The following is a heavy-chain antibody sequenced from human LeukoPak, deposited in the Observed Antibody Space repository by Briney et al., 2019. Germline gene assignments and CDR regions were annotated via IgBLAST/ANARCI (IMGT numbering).Heavy chain of an antibody. CDR3: AKKPGHYYDSSGYSREYYFDY. Sequence: PGGTLRLSCAASGFTFSSYAMSWVRQAPGKGLEWVSAISGSGGSTYYADSVKGRFTISRDNSENTLYLQMNSLRAEDTAVYYCAKKPGHYYDSSGYSREYYFDYWGQGTLVTVSS. CDR2: ISGSGGST. CDR1: GFTFSSYA. V-gene: IGHV3-23*01. J-gene: IGHJ4*02. D-gene: IGHD3-22*01.